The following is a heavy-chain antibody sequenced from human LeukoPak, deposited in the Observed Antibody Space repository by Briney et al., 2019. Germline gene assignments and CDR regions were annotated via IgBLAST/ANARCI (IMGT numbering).Heavy chain of an antibody. D-gene: IGHD1-1*01. Sequence: GGSLTLSCAASGFTLSDYAMSWVRQAPGKGLEWASTASYYVGKQYHADSARGRFTVSRDNSRNTVSLQMSSLRVEDTGIYYCAKAGIGADGAGFLCEYWGQGTLVTVSS. CDR2: ASYYVGKQ. CDR1: GFTLSDYA. CDR3: AKAGIGADGAGFLCEY. J-gene: IGHJ4*02. V-gene: IGHV3-23*01.